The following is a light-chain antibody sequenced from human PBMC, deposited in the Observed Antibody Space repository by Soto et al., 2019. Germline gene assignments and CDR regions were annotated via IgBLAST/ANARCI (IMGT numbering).Light chain of an antibody. Sequence: DIQMTQSPSTLSASVGDRVTITCRASQSISSWLAGYQQKPGKAPKLLIYDASSLESGVPSRFSGSGSGTEFTLTISSLHPDDFATYYGQQYNSYSPRTFGQGTKVDIK. J-gene: IGKJ1*01. CDR2: DAS. CDR1: QSISSW. V-gene: IGKV1-5*01. CDR3: QQYNSYSPRT.